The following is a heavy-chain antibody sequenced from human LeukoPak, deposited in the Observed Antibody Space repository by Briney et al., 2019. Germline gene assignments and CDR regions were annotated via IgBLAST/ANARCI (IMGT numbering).Heavy chain of an antibody. CDR1: GFTFSSYW. CDR2: INSDGCNT. Sequence: GGSLRLSCAASGFTFSSYWMHWVRQVPGKGLVWVSRINSDGCNTRYADSVKGRFTISRDNAKNTLYLQMNSLRAEDTAVYYCARDLELVYYGSSCYDYWGQGTLVIVS. D-gene: IGHD3-22*01. J-gene: IGHJ4*02. V-gene: IGHV3-74*01. CDR3: ARDLELVYYGSSCYDY.